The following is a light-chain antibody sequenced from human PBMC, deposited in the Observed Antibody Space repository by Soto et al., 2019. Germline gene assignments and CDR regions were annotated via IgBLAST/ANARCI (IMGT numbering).Light chain of an antibody. J-gene: IGKJ5*01. CDR3: EQAGSFPIT. CDR2: AAS. V-gene: IGKV1-39*01. CDR1: QSISSY. Sequence: DIQMTQSPSSLSASXXDRVXITCRASQSISSYLNWYQQKPGKAPKXXIYAASSLQSGVPSRFSGSGSGTDFTLTISSLQPEDFATYYCEQAGSFPITFGQGTRLEIK.